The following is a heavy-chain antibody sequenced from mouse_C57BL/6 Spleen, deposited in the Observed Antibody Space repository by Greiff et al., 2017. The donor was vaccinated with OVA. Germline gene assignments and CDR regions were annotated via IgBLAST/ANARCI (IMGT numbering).Heavy chain of an antibody. CDR3: ARRGYYWYFDV. Sequence: QVQLQQPGAELVRPGTSVKLSCKASGYTFTSYWMHWVKQRPGQGLEWIGVIDPSDSYTNYNQKFKGKATLTVDTSSRTAYMQLSSLTSEDSAVYYCARRGYYWYFDVWGTGTTVTVSS. CDR2: IDPSDSYT. CDR1: GYTFTSYW. J-gene: IGHJ1*03. V-gene: IGHV1-59*01. D-gene: IGHD2-2*01.